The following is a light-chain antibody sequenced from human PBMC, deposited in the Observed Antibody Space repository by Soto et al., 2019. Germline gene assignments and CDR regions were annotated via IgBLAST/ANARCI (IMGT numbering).Light chain of an antibody. CDR3: ISYIPSTTTHWV. Sequence: HSALTQPASVSGSPGQSITISCTGTNSDVGGYDRVSWYQHHPGKAPKLLIFEVYNRPSGISDRFSGSKSGDTASLTISGLQAEDEADYYCISYIPSTTTHWVFGGGTQLTVL. J-gene: IGLJ3*02. CDR2: EVY. V-gene: IGLV2-14*01. CDR1: NSDVGGYDR.